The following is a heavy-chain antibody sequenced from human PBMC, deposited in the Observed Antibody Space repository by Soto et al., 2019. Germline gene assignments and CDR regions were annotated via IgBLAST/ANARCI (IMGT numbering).Heavy chain of an antibody. D-gene: IGHD2-15*01. Sequence: PGGSLRLSCAASGFTFSSYAMSWVRQAPGKGLEWVSAISGSGGSTYYADSVKGRFTISRDNSKNTLYLQMNSLRAEDTAVYYCAKEAAKDIVVVVNWFDPWGQGTLVTASS. J-gene: IGHJ5*02. CDR2: ISGSGGST. CDR1: GFTFSSYA. CDR3: AKEAAKDIVVVVNWFDP. V-gene: IGHV3-23*01.